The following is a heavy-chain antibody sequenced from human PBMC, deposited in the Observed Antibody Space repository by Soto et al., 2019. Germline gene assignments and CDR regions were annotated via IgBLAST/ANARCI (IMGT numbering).Heavy chain of an antibody. CDR2: INHSGST. J-gene: IGHJ4*02. Sequence: QLQLQESGSGLVKPSQTLSLTCAVSGGSISSGGYSWSWIRQPPGKGLEWIGEINHSGSTNYNPSLKSRVTISVDTSKNQFSLKLSSVTAADTAVYYCARGSHPNFQNPRSPIDYWGQGTLVTVSS. CDR3: ARGSHPNFQNPRSPIDY. D-gene: IGHD3-16*01. CDR1: GGSISSGGYS. V-gene: IGHV4-30-2*01.